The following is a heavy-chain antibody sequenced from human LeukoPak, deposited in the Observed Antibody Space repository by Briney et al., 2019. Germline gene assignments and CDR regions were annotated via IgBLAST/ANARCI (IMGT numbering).Heavy chain of an antibody. CDR2: ISSSSSTI. CDR3: ARVAPYYYDSSGYSDY. D-gene: IGHD3-22*01. J-gene: IGHJ4*02. V-gene: IGHV3-48*01. CDR1: GFTFSSYS. Sequence: GGSLRLSCAASGFTFSSYSMNWVRQAPGKGLEWVSYISSSSSTIYYADSVKGRFTISIDNAKNSLYLQMNSLRAEDTAVYYCARVAPYYYDSSGYSDYWGQGTLVTVSS.